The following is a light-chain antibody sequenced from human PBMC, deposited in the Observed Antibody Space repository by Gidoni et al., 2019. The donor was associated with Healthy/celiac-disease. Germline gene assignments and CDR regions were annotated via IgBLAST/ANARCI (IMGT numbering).Light chain of an antibody. CDR2: GAS. V-gene: IGKV3-15*01. J-gene: IGKJ1*01. CDR1: QSVSSN. CDR3: HQYNNWPTWT. Sequence: EIVMKQSPATLSVSPGERATLSCRASQSVSSNLAWYQQQPGQAPRLLIYGASTRATGIPARFSGSGSGTEFTLTISSLQSEDFAVYYCHQYNNWPTWTFGQXTKVEIK.